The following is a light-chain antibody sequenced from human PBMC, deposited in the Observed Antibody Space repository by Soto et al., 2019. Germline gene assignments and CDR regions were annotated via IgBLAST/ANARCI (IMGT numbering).Light chain of an antibody. V-gene: IGKV3-15*01. CDR3: QQYNNWPRT. CDR1: QSVSIL. CDR2: GAT. J-gene: IGKJ1*01. Sequence: EVVLTQSPGTLSLSPGERATLSCRASQSVSILLAWYQQKPGQAPRIIIHGATTRATGIPARFSGSGSGTEFTLTISSLKSEDFEVYYCQQYNNWPRTFGQGTKVDIK.